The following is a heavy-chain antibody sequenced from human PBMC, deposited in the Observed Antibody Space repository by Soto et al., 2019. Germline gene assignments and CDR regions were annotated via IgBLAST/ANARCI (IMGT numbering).Heavy chain of an antibody. CDR1: GGSISSGGYY. V-gene: IGHV4-31*03. Sequence: PSETLSLTCTVSGGSISSGGYYWSWIRQHPGKGLEWIGYIYYSGSTYYNPSLKSRVTISVDTSKNQFSPKLSSVTAADTAVYYCARRISEGYCSGGSCYSTYYWYFDLWGRGTLVTVSS. J-gene: IGHJ2*01. CDR3: ARRISEGYCSGGSCYSTYYWYFDL. D-gene: IGHD2-15*01. CDR2: IYYSGST.